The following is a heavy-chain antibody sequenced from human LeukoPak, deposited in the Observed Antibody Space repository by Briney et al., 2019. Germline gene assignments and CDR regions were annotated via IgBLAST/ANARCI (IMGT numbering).Heavy chain of an antibody. CDR1: GFTFSEYW. CDR3: ARGSPINYYDSSGYYSGINYLDY. V-gene: IGHV3-53*01. Sequence: GGSLRLSCVVSGFTFSEYWMTWVRQAPGKGLEWVSVVYTGGNTYYADSVRGRFTISRDNSKNTVYLQMNSLRAEDTAVYYCARGSPINYYDSSGYYSGINYLDYWGQGTLVTVSS. J-gene: IGHJ4*02. D-gene: IGHD3-22*01. CDR2: VYTGGNT.